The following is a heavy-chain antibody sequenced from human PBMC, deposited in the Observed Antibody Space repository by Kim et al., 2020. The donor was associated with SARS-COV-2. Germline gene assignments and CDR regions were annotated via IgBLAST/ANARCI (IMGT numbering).Heavy chain of an antibody. D-gene: IGHD5-12*01. Sequence: NYKPYLKSRVTLSVDTSQNQFSLKLSSVTAADTAVYYCARRGYSGYDLDYWGQGTLVTVSS. V-gene: IGHV4-61*07. J-gene: IGHJ4*02. CDR3: ARRGYSGYDLDY.